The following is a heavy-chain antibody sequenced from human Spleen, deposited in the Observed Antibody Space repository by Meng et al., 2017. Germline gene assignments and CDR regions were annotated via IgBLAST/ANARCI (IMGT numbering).Heavy chain of an antibody. CDR3: ARFGLYYDFWSGYDNDY. V-gene: IGHV3-74*01. CDR2: INSDGSST. CDR1: GFTFSSYS. Sequence: GESLKISCAASGFTFSSYSMNWVRQAPGKGLVWVSRINSDGSSTSYADSVKGRFTISRDNAKNTLYLQMNSLRAEDTAVYYCARFGLYYDFWSGYDNDYWGQGTLVTVSS. D-gene: IGHD3-3*01. J-gene: IGHJ4*02.